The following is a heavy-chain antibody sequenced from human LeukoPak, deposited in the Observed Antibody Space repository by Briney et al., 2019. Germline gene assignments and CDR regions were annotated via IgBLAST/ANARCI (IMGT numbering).Heavy chain of an antibody. CDR1: GYTFTSYA. V-gene: IGHV1-3*01. J-gene: IGHJ5*02. CDR2: INAGNGNT. Sequence: GASVKVSCKASGYTFTSYAMHWVRQAPGQRLEWMGWINAGNGNTKYSQKFQGRVTITRDTSASTAHMELSSLRSEDTAVYYCARVAGYCSSTSCYAVGGWFDPWGQGTLVTVSS. D-gene: IGHD2-2*01. CDR3: ARVAGYCSSTSCYAVGGWFDP.